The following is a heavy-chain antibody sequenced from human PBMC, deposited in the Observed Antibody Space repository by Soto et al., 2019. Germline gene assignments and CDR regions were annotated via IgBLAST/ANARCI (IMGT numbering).Heavy chain of an antibody. CDR2: SRGSGGST. D-gene: IGHD3-10*01. CDR1: GFIFSNYA. CDR3: AKFRGPTYDFYYMDA. V-gene: IGHV3-23*01. Sequence: EVQLLESGGGVVQPGGSLTLSCAASGFIFSNYAMTWVRQAPGKGLEWVSSRGSGGSTYQADSVKGRFIISRDNSKNMLYLQMDSLRAEDTAVYYCAKFRGPTYDFYYMDAWGKWTTVIVS. J-gene: IGHJ6*03.